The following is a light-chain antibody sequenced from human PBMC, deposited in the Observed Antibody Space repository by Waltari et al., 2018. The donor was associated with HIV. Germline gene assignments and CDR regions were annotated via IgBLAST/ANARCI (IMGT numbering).Light chain of an antibody. CDR3: QVWDTSRDHVI. CDR1: RSNIGSNS. V-gene: IGLV1-44*01. CDR2: GND. Sequence: QSVLIQPPSTSGTPGQRVTISCSGRRSNIGSNSVNWYQQFPGPAPKLLIFGNDRRPSGVPDRFSGSKSGNTATLTISRVEAGDEADYYCQVWDTSRDHVIFGGGTKLTVL. J-gene: IGLJ2*01.